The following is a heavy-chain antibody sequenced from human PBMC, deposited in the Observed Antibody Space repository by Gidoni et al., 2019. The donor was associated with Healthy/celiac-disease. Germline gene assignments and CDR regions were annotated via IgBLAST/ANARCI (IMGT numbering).Heavy chain of an antibody. Sequence: EVQLVESGGGLIQPGGSLRLSCAASGFTVSSNYMSWVRQAPGKGLEWVSVIYSGGSTYYADAVKGRFTISRDNSKNTLYLQMNSLRAEDTAVYYCARGTYYYDSSGYYYVYGAFDIWGQGTMVTVSS. CDR1: GFTVSSNY. CDR3: ARGTYYYDSSGYYYVYGAFDI. V-gene: IGHV3-53*01. J-gene: IGHJ3*02. CDR2: IYSGGST. D-gene: IGHD3-22*01.